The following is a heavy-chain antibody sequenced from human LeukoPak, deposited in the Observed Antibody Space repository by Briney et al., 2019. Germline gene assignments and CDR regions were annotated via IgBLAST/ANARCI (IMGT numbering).Heavy chain of an antibody. Sequence: SETLSLICTVSGGSISSYYWSWIRQPPGKGLEWIGYIYYTGSTKYNPSLKSRVTISVDTSKNQFSLKLSSVTAADTAVYYCARPFSSGWYPYSIGGLWFDYWGQGTLVTVSS. CDR2: IYYTGST. V-gene: IGHV4-59*01. CDR1: GGSISSYY. J-gene: IGHJ4*02. D-gene: IGHD6-19*01. CDR3: ARPFSSGWYPYSIGGLWFDY.